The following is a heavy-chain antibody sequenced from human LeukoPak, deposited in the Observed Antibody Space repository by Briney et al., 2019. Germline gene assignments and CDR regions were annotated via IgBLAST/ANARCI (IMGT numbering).Heavy chain of an antibody. CDR2: ISGSGGST. V-gene: IGHV3-23*01. CDR3: ARAWSIPHAFDI. J-gene: IGHJ3*02. D-gene: IGHD2-21*01. CDR1: GFTFSSYG. Sequence: GGTLRLSCAASGFTFSSYGMSWVRQAPGKGLEWVSAISGSGGSTYYADSVKGRFTISRDNAKNSLYLQMNSLRVEDTALYHCARAWSIPHAFDIWGQGTMVTVSS.